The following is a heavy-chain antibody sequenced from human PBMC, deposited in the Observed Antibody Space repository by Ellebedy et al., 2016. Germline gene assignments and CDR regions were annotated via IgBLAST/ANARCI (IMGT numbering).Heavy chain of an antibody. Sequence: GESLKISXAASGFTLDDYAMHWVRQAPGKGLEWVALISWDGRNTIYADSVKGRFTISRDNSENSLYLHLNSLKTEDSALYYCAKENSPVGNTDYFDLWGQGTLVTVSS. CDR3: AKENSPVGNTDYFDL. CDR1: GFTLDDYA. CDR2: ISWDGRNT. V-gene: IGHV3-43D*03. D-gene: IGHD1-26*01. J-gene: IGHJ4*02.